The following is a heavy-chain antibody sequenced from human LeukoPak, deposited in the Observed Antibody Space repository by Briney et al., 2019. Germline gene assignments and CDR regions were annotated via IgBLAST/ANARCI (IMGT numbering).Heavy chain of an antibody. D-gene: IGHD3-10*01. CDR2: INHSGGT. Sequence: SETLSLTCAVYGGSFSGYYWSWIRQPPGKGLEWIGEINHSGGTNYNPSLKSRVTISVDTSKNQFSLKLSSVTAADTAVYYCARGRVADSWGQGTLVTVSS. V-gene: IGHV4-34*01. CDR1: GGSFSGYY. J-gene: IGHJ4*02. CDR3: ARGRVADS.